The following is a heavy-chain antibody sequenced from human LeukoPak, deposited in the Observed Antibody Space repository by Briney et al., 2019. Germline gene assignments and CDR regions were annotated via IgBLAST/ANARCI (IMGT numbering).Heavy chain of an antibody. J-gene: IGHJ6*03. CDR3: AKNGDRGAYCSGGSCYPYYYYNMDV. Sequence: GGSLRPSCAASGFTFSSYWMSWVRQAPGKGLEWVSAISGSGGSTYYADSVKGRFTISRDNSKNTLYLQMNSLRAEDTAIYYCAKNGDRGAYCSGGSCYPYYYYNMDVWGKGTTVTISS. V-gene: IGHV3-23*01. D-gene: IGHD2-15*01. CDR2: ISGSGGST. CDR1: GFTFSSYW.